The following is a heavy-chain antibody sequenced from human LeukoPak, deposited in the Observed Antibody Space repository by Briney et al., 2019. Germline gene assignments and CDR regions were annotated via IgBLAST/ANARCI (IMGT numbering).Heavy chain of an antibody. CDR3: ARGGDIGVAGYFDY. J-gene: IGHJ4*02. Sequence: SVKVSCKASGGTFSRYAISWVREAPGQGLEWMGGIIPLFGTANYAQKFQGRVTITADESTSTAYMELSSLRSEDTAVYHCARGGDIGVAGYFDYWGQGTLVTVSS. D-gene: IGHD6-19*01. CDR2: IIPLFGTA. CDR1: GGTFSRYA. V-gene: IGHV1-69*01.